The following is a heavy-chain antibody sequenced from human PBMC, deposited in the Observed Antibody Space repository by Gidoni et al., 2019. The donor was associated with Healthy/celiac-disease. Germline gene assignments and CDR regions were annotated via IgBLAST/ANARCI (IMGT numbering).Heavy chain of an antibody. Sequence: QVQLQESGPGLVKPSQALSLTCTVSGGSISSADYYWSWIRQPPGKGLDWIGYIDYSGSTYYNPSLKSRVTISVDTSKNQFSLKLSSVTAADTAVYYCARVHSSGLIDYWGQGTLVTVSS. D-gene: IGHD3-22*01. CDR2: IDYSGST. CDR3: ARVHSSGLIDY. CDR1: GGSISSADYY. V-gene: IGHV4-30-4*01. J-gene: IGHJ4*02.